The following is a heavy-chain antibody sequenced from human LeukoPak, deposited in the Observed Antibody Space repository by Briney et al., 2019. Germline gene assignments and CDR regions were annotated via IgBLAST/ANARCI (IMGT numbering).Heavy chain of an antibody. Sequence: PGGSLRLSCAASGFTFSSYWMSWVRQAPGKGLEWMANIKQDGSEKYYVDSVKGRFTISRDNAKNSLYLQMNSLRAEDTAVYYCARWGTYSSSWLGAFDIWGQGTMVTVSS. J-gene: IGHJ3*02. CDR3: ARWGTYSSSWLGAFDI. D-gene: IGHD6-13*01. CDR2: IKQDGSEK. CDR1: GFTFSSYW. V-gene: IGHV3-7*05.